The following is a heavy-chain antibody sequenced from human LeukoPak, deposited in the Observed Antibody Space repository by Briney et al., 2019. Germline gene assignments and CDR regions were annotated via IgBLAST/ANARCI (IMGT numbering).Heavy chain of an antibody. CDR2: IYYSGST. CDR3: ARVGDSGSYEDYYFDY. CDR1: GGSISSHY. Sequence: SETLSLTCTVSGGSISSHYWSWIRQPPGKGLEWIGYIYYSGSTNYNPSLKSRVTISVDTSKNQFSLKLSSVTAADTAVYYCARVGDSGSYEDYYFDYWGQGTLVTVSS. J-gene: IGHJ4*02. D-gene: IGHD1-26*01. V-gene: IGHV4-59*11.